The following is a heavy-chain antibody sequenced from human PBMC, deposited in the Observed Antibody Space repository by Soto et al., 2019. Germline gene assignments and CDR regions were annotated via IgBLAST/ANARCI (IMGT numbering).Heavy chain of an antibody. CDR1: GYTFTSYD. CDR2: MNPNSGNT. J-gene: IGHJ6*04. V-gene: IGHV1-8*01. CDR3: ARGESWGSYYDFWCGYISTLMYV. D-gene: IGHD3-3*01. Sequence: GASVKVSCKASGYTFTSYDINWVRQATGQGLEWMGWMNPNSGNTGYAQKFQGRVTMTRNTSISTAYMELSSLRSEDTAVYYCARGESWGSYYDFWCGYISTLMYVWGKGTTVTVSS.